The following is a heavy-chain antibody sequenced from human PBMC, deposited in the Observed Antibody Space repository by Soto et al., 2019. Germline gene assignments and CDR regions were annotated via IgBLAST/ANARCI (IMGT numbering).Heavy chain of an antibody. V-gene: IGHV3-15*01. J-gene: IGHJ4*02. Sequence: EVQLVESGGGLVKPGGSLRLSCGASGLTFSTAWMSWVRQAPGKGLEWVARIKNKGDGGTKDYAAPVKDRFTISRDDSKNTLYLQMNSLKTEDSALYYCTTGIVDGGYWGPGTLVTVSS. CDR2: IKNKGDGGTK. CDR1: GLTFSTAW. D-gene: IGHD2-15*01. CDR3: TTGIVDGGY.